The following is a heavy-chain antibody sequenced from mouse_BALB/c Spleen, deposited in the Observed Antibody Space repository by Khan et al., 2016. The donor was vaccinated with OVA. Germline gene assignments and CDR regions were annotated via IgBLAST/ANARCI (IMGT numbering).Heavy chain of an antibody. CDR1: GFSLNDYG. Sequence: QVQLKESGPGLVAPSQNLSITCTVSGFSLNDYGVSWIRQPPGKGLEWLGVIWGGGSTYYNSALKSRLSITKDNSKSQVFLKMSSLQSEDTAMFYCAKGVWSYYYTLDYWGQGTSVTVSS. CDR3: AKGVWSYYYTLDY. CDR2: IWGGGST. V-gene: IGHV2-6-5*01. J-gene: IGHJ4*01.